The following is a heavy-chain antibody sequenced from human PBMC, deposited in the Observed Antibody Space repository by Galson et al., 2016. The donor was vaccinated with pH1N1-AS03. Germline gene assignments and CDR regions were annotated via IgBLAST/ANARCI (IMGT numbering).Heavy chain of an antibody. D-gene: IGHD6-13*01. CDR2: IHPRDSDT. Sequence: QSGAEVKKPGESVKISCKGSGYSFSDYWIAWVRQMPGKGLEWMGIIHPRDSDTRYSPSFQGRVSISADKSISTAYLQWSSLKASDTATYYWARHLSSPFSSSSGYWGHGTLVTVSS. V-gene: IGHV5-51*01. J-gene: IGHJ4*01. CDR3: ARHLSSPFSSSSGY. CDR1: GYSFSDYW.